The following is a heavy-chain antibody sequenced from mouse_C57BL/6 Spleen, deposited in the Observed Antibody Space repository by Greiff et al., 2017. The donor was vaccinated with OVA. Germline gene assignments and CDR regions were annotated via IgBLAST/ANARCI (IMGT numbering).Heavy chain of an antibody. CDR2: IRNKANGYTT. CDR1: GFTFTDYY. CDR3: ARYYGSSYVFDY. J-gene: IGHJ2*01. V-gene: IGHV7-3*01. D-gene: IGHD1-1*01. Sequence: EVKLVESGGGLVQPGGSLSLSCAASGFTFTDYYMSWVRQPPGKALEWLGFIRNKANGYTTEYSGSVKGRCTIARDKSQSILYLQMNALRAEDSATYYCARYYGSSYVFDYWGQGTTLTVSS.